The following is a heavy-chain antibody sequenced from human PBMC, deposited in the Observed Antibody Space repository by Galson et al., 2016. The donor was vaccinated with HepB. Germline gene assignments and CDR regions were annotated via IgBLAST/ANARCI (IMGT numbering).Heavy chain of an antibody. J-gene: IGHJ4*02. CDR1: GFTFSSYG. CDR3: ARDPNYYNSGGDRPPSFDR. V-gene: IGHV3-33*08. D-gene: IGHD3-10*01. CDR2: IWFDGRNI. Sequence: SLRLSCAASGFTFSSYGMHWVRQAPGKGLEWLSVIWFDGRNIGYADSVKGRFTISRDNSRNTLFLQMNGLRDEDTAVYHCARDPNYYNSGGDRPPSFDRWGQGTLVTVSS.